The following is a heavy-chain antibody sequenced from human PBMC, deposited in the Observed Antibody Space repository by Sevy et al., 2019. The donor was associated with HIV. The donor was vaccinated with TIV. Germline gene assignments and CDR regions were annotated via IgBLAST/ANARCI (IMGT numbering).Heavy chain of an antibody. CDR1: GFTFSDYY. J-gene: IGHJ4*02. D-gene: IGHD6-6*01. Sequence: AGSLRLSCAASGFTFSDYYMSWIRQAPGKELEWVSYISSSSSYTNYADSVKGRFTISRDNAKNSLYLQMNSLRAEVTAVYYCARVQGTAARPDYYFDYWGQGTLVTVSS. CDR2: ISSSSSYT. CDR3: ARVQGTAARPDYYFDY. V-gene: IGHV3-11*06.